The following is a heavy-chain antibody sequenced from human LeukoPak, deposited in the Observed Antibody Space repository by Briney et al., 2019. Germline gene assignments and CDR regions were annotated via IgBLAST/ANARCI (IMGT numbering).Heavy chain of an antibody. CDR1: GGSLSSYY. CDR3: ARQGTQYSYGYNWFDP. J-gene: IGHJ5*02. V-gene: IGHV4-4*09. D-gene: IGHD5-18*01. CDR2: IYTSGST. Sequence: SETLSLTCTVSGGSLSSYYWSWIRQPPGRGLEWSGYIYTSGSTNYNPSLQSRVTISVDTSKNQFSLKLSSVTAADTAVYYCARQGTQYSYGYNWFDPWGQGTLVTVSS.